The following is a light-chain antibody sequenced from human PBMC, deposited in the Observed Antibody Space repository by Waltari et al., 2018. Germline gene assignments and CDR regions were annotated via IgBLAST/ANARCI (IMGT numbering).Light chain of an antibody. Sequence: EIVLTQSPGTLSLSPGERATLPCRASQTVGSTYLAWYQQKPGQAPRLLIYGASSRAIGIPDRFSGSGSGTDFTLTISRLEPEDFAVYYCQQYGSSRFTFGPGTKVDIK. CDR3: QQYGSSRFT. CDR2: GAS. CDR1: QTVGSTY. V-gene: IGKV3-20*01. J-gene: IGKJ3*01.